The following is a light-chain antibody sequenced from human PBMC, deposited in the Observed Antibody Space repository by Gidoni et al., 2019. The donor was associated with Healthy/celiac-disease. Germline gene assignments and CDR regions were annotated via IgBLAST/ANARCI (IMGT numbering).Light chain of an antibody. CDR2: GAS. CDR3: QQYGSSSPYT. J-gene: IGKJ2*01. CDR1: QSVGSSY. Sequence: EIVLTPSPGTLSLSPGERATLACRSSQSVGSSYLAWYQQKPGQAPRLLIYGASSRATGIPDRCSGSGSATDFTLTISSLEPEDVAVYYCQQYGSSSPYTFGQGTKVEIK. V-gene: IGKV3-20*01.